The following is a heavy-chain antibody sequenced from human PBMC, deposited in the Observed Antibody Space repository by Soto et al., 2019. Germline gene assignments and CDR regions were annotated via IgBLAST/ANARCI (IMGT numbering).Heavy chain of an antibody. CDR3: ARDDSGYDFDNLSYYFDY. CDR2: ISYDGSNK. Sequence: QVQLVQSGAEVKKPGSSVKVSCKASGGTFSSYAMHWVRQAPGKGLEWVAVISYDGSNKYYADSVKGRFTISRDNSKNTLYLQMNSLRAEDTAVYYCARDDSGYDFDNLSYYFDYWGQGTLVTVSS. V-gene: IGHV3-30-3*01. CDR1: GGTFSSYA. J-gene: IGHJ4*02. D-gene: IGHD5-12*01.